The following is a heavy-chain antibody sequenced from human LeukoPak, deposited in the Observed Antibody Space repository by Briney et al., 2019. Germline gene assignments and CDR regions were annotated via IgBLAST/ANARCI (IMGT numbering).Heavy chain of an antibody. Sequence: PSETLSLTCTVSGGSISNYYWSWIRQPAGKGLEWIGHIYTSGSTNYNPSLKSRVTISVDTSKNQFSLKLSSVTAADTAVHYCARGFRIGQLVHWYFDLWGRGTLVTVSS. V-gene: IGHV4-4*07. D-gene: IGHD6-6*01. J-gene: IGHJ2*01. CDR1: GGSISNYY. CDR3: ARGFRIGQLVHWYFDL. CDR2: IYTSGST.